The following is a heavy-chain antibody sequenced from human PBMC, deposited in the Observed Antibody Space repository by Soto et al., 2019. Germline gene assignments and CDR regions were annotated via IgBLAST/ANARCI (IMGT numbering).Heavy chain of an antibody. Sequence: EYLKVSWKGSGYRFTSYWIVRVRQMPGKGLEWMGIIYPGDSDTRYSPSFQGQVTISADKSIRTAYLQWSSLKASDTAMYYCATYSSGYPFDYWGQGTLVTVSS. CDR2: IYPGDSDT. J-gene: IGHJ4*02. CDR3: ATYSSGYPFDY. V-gene: IGHV5-51*01. CDR1: GYRFTSYW. D-gene: IGHD3-22*01.